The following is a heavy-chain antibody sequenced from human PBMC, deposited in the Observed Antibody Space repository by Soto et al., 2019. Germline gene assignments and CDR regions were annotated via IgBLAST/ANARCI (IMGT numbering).Heavy chain of an antibody. CDR1: GGSISNLY. D-gene: IGHD4-4*01. V-gene: IGHV4-59*11. CDR3: ARDGSYSNYVGWYFDL. J-gene: IGHJ2*01. Sequence: SETLSLTCTVSGGSISNLYWSWIRQPPGKGLEWIGYIYYSGSTNYNPSLKSRVTISVDTSKNQFSLKLSSVTAADTAVYYCARDGSYSNYVGWYFDLWGRGTLVTVSS. CDR2: IYYSGST.